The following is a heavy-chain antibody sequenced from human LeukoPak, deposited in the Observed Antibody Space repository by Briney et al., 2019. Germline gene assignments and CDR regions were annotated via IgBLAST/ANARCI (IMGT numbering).Heavy chain of an antibody. V-gene: IGHV4-31*03. Sequence: SETLSLTCTVSGGSIRSGGYYWSWIRQHPGKGLEWIGYIYYSGSTYYNPSLKSRVTISVDTSKNQFSLKLSSVTAADTAAYYCARAVGVPAAFDYWGQGTLVTVSS. CDR1: GGSIRSGGYY. D-gene: IGHD2-2*01. CDR2: IYYSGST. J-gene: IGHJ4*02. CDR3: ARAVGVPAAFDY.